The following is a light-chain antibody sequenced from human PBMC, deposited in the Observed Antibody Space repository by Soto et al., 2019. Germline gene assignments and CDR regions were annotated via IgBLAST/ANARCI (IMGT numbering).Light chain of an antibody. CDR1: QSVSSSS. Sequence: EIVLTQSPGTLSLSPGERATLSCRASQSVSSSSLAWYQQKPGQAPRLLIYGASSRATGIPDRFSGSGSGTDFTLTISRLEPEDFAVYYGQQYGSSPPMYTFGQGTKVDIK. V-gene: IGKV3-20*01. CDR2: GAS. CDR3: QQYGSSPPMYT. J-gene: IGKJ2*01.